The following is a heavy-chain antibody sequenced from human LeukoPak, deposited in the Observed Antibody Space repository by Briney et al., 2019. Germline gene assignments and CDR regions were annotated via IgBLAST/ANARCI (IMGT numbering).Heavy chain of an antibody. Sequence: GGSLRLSCAASGFTFSSYWMHWVRQAPGKGLVWVSRINTDGSSTSYADSVKGRFTISRDNSKNTLYLQMNSLRAEDTAVYYCARTYYYGSGPPYNWFDPWGQGTLVTVSS. J-gene: IGHJ5*02. D-gene: IGHD3-10*01. CDR2: INTDGSST. CDR3: ARTYYYGSGPPYNWFDP. CDR1: GFTFSSYW. V-gene: IGHV3-74*01.